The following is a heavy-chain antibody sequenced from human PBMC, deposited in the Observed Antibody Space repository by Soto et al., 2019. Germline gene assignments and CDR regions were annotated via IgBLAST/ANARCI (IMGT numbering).Heavy chain of an antibody. J-gene: IGHJ4*02. Sequence: QVQLVESGGGLVKPGGSLRLSCAGSGFNFSDYYMNWIRQAPGKGLEWIAYISNSGNLIYYADSVKGRFTISRDNANNSLYLQMDSLRVEDTAIYFCARDPTSSWIPFDYWGQGNLVTVSS. V-gene: IGHV3-11*01. D-gene: IGHD6-13*01. CDR2: ISNSGNLI. CDR1: GFNFSDYY. CDR3: ARDPTSSWIPFDY.